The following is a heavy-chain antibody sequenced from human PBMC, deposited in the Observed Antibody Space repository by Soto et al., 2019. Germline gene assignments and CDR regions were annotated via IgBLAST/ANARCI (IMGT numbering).Heavy chain of an antibody. CDR3: AMIVVVTATGHGAFDI. J-gene: IGHJ3*02. CDR2: IIPIFGTA. V-gene: IGHV1-69*13. Sequence: EASVKVSCKASGGTFSSYAISWVRQAPGQGLEWMGGIIPIFGTANYAQKFQGRVTITADESTGTAYMELSSLRSEDTAVYYCAMIVVVTATGHGAFDIWGQGTMVTVSS. D-gene: IGHD2-21*02. CDR1: GGTFSSYA.